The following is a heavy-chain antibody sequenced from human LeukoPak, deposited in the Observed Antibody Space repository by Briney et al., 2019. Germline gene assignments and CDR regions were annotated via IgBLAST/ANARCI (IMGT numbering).Heavy chain of an antibody. D-gene: IGHD2-2*01. Sequence: PGGSLRLSCAASGFTFSTYTMSWVRQAPGKGLGWVSTISGGGNSKYSADSVKGRFTISRDNSKNTVYLQMSGLRAEDTALYYCAKAHCSPTSCSRIDYWGQGTLVTVSS. CDR3: AKAHCSPTSCSRIDY. CDR2: ISGGGNSK. CDR1: GFTFSTYT. V-gene: IGHV3-23*01. J-gene: IGHJ4*02.